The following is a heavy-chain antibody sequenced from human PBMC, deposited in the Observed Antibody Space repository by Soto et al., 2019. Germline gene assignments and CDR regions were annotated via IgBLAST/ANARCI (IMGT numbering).Heavy chain of an antibody. Sequence: PSETLSLTCTVSGGSIISGDYYWSWVRQPPGKGLEWIGYIYYSGSTYYNPSLKSRVTISVDTSKNQFSLKLSSVTAADTAVYYCARVRVDYYDSSGYYLFDYWGQGTLVTVSS. V-gene: IGHV4-30-4*01. CDR2: IYYSGST. J-gene: IGHJ4*02. D-gene: IGHD3-22*01. CDR1: GGSIISGDYY. CDR3: ARVRVDYYDSSGYYLFDY.